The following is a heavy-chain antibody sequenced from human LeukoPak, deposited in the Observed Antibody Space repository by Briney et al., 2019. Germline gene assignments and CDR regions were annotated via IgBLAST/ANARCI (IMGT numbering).Heavy chain of an antibody. CDR3: ARGFGAGNYYYGWFDP. CDR1: GFSISSGYY. D-gene: IGHD3-10*01. J-gene: IGHJ5*02. V-gene: IGHV4-38-2*02. CDR2: IHDSGST. Sequence: KPSETLSLTCTVSGFSISSGYYWGWIRQPPGKGLEWIGFIHDSGSTYYNPSLKSRVSISRDMSKNQLSLMLSSVTAADTAVYYCARGFGAGNYYYGWFDPWGQGTLVSVSS.